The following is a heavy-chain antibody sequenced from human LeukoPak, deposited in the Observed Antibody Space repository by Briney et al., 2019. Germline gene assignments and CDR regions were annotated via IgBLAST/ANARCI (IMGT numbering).Heavy chain of an antibody. D-gene: IGHD6-19*01. CDR2: ISWNSGSI. CDR3: AKDAGYSSGWSPTSAFDI. V-gene: IGHV3-9*01. J-gene: IGHJ3*02. Sequence: GRSLRLSCAASGFTFDDYAMHWVRQAPGKGLEWVSGISWNSGSIGYADSMKGRFTISRDNAKNSLYLQMNSLRAEDTALYYCAKDAGYSSGWSPTSAFDIWGQGTMVTVSS. CDR1: GFTFDDYA.